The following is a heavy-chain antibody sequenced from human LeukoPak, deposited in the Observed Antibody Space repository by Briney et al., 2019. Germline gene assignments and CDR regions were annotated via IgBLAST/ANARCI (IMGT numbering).Heavy chain of an antibody. J-gene: IGHJ4*02. CDR3: ARVLSGCETTRCELDY. D-gene: IGHD1-26*01. V-gene: IGHV3-21*01. Sequence: GGSLRLSCAASGFAFSTYSMNWVRQAPGKGLEWVSSISSSGTYIYYADSVKGRVTISRDNDKNSLYLQMNSLRAEDTAVYYCARVLSGCETTRCELDYWGQGTLVTVSS. CDR2: ISSSGTYI. CDR1: GFAFSTYS.